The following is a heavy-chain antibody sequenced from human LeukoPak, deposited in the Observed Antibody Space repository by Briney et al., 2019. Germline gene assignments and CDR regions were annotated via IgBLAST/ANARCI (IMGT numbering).Heavy chain of an antibody. Sequence: GGSLRLSCAASGFTFSSYSMNWVRQAPGKGLEWVSYISSSSRNIYYADSVRGRFTISRDNAKNSLYLQMNSLRAEDTAVYYCERQGPYGDYEIDCWGQGTLITVSS. J-gene: IGHJ4*02. CDR2: ISSSSRNI. CDR1: GFTFSSYS. CDR3: ERQGPYGDYEIDC. V-gene: IGHV3-48*01. D-gene: IGHD4-17*01.